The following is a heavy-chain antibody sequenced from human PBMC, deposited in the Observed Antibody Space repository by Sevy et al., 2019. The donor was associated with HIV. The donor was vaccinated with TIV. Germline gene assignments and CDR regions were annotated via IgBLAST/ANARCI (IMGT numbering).Heavy chain of an antibody. J-gene: IGHJ3*02. CDR1: GFTFSSYA. Sequence: GGSLRLSCAASGFTFSSYAMHWVRQAPGKGLEWVAVISYDGSNKYYADSVKGRFTISRDNSKNTLYLQMNSLRAEDTAVYYCAIIYADYYDSSGSHSGAFDIWGQGTMVTVSS. CDR3: AIIYADYYDSSGSHSGAFDI. CDR2: ISYDGSNK. V-gene: IGHV3-30-3*01. D-gene: IGHD3-22*01.